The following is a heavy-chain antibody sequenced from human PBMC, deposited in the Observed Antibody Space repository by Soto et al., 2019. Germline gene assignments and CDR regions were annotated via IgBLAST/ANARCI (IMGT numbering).Heavy chain of an antibody. CDR1: GGTFSSYA. Sequence: ASVKVSCKASGGTFSSYAISWVRQAPGQGLEWMGWINPNSGGTNYAQTFQGRVTMTRDTSISTAYMELSRLRSDDTAVFYCARAPKVYGSSLATWGQGTPVTV. CDR3: ARAPKVYGSSLAT. D-gene: IGHD6-19*01. CDR2: INPNSGGT. V-gene: IGHV1-2*02. J-gene: IGHJ5*02.